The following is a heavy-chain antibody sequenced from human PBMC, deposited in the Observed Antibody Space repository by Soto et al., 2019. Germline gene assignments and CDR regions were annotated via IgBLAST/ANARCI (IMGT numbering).Heavy chain of an antibody. J-gene: IGHJ5*02. V-gene: IGHV4-39*06. CDR3: AGSYGADSVICNWLVP. CDR2: INNSGST. D-gene: IGHD2-21*01. Sequence: PSENLSLTCPVSGGSISSSSYYWGWIRQPPEQGLERIGSINNSGSTYYNQSHKRRITISVDTSTTQVPRQLTSVPAAATAVYNGAGSYGADSVICNWLVPWGQGTLVTVSS. CDR1: GGSISSSSYY.